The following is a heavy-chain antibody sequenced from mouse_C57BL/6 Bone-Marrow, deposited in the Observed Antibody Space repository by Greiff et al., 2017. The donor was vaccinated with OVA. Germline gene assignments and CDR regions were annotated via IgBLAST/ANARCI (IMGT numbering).Heavy chain of an antibody. V-gene: IGHV10-1*01. CDR2: IRSKSNNYAT. D-gene: IGHD1-2*01. J-gene: IGHJ4*01. CDR3: VRHGSPLLRYAMDY. Sequence: GGGLVQPKGSLKLSCAASGFSFNTYAMNWVRQAPGKGLEWVARIRSKSNNYATYYADSVKDRFTISRDDSESMLYLQMNNLKTEDTAMYYCVRHGSPLLRYAMDYWGQGTSVTVSS. CDR1: GFSFNTYA.